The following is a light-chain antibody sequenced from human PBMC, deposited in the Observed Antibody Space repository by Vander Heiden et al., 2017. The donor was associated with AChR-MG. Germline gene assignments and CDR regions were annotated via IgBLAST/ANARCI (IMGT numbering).Light chain of an antibody. CDR2: AAS. V-gene: IGKV1-12*01. CDR1: QGISSW. CDR3: QQANSFPLFT. Sequence: DIPITQSPSSVPASLAGRVPLTYRPSQGISSWLAWYQQKTGKAPKLLLYAASSLQSGVPSRFSGSGSGTDFTLTISSLQPEDFATYYCQQANSFPLFTFGHGTKVDIK. J-gene: IGKJ3*01.